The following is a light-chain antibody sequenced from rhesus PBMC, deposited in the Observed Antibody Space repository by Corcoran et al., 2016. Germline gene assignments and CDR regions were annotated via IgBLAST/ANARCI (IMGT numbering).Light chain of an antibody. Sequence: DIVMTQTPLSLSITPGEPASISCRSSQSLLHSNGNTYLLWYLQQPGQSPQLLIYGGSNRASVVPDRFRGSVSGTDFTLKINKVESEDVGVDYCVQGIAFPPTFGGGTKVEIK. V-gene: IGKV2-72*01. CDR2: GGS. CDR3: VQGIAFPPT. J-gene: IGKJ4*01. CDR1: QSLLHSNGNTY.